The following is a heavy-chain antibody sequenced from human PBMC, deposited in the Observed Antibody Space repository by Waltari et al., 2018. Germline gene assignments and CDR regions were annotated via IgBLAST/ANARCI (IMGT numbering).Heavy chain of an antibody. V-gene: IGHV1-18*04. CDR3: AREGAVNFGFTH. CDR1: GYILRDYA. D-gene: IGHD3-10*01. J-gene: IGHJ4*02. Sequence: QVQLLQSGGDVREPGASVKVSCQASGYILRDYAVSWVRQAPGQGLEWMGWISHYKDKREYAREFEGRVTMTRDTSLGTAYMELSSLRSDDTAVYYCAREGAVNFGFTHWGQGTLVTVSS. CDR2: ISHYKDKR.